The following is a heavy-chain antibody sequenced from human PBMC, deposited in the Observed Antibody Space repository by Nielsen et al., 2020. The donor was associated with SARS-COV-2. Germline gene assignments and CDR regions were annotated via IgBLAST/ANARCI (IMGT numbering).Heavy chain of an antibody. CDR2: ISSSSSYK. CDR1: GFTFSSYN. CDR3: ARLGTAAGLDY. Sequence: GESLKISCAASGFTFSSYNMNWVRQAPGKGLEWVSSISSSSSYKYYADSVKGRFTISRDNAKNSLYLQMNSLRAEDTAVYYCARLGTAAGLDYWGQGTLVTVSS. D-gene: IGHD6-13*01. J-gene: IGHJ4*02. V-gene: IGHV3-21*01.